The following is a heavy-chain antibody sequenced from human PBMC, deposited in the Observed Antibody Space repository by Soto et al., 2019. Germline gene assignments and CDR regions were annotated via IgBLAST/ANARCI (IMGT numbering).Heavy chain of an antibody. CDR1: GGTFSIYT. CDR3: ARDPGVPD. Sequence: ASLKVSCKASGGTFSIYTISWVRQAPGQGLEWMGRIIPILGIANYAQKFQGRVTITADESTSTAYMELSSLRSEDTAVYCCARDPGVPDWGQGTLVTVSS. CDR2: IIPILGIA. V-gene: IGHV1-69*04. J-gene: IGHJ4*02. D-gene: IGHD7-27*01.